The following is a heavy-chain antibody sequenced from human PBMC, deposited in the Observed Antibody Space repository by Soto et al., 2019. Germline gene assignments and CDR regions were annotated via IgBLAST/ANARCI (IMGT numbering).Heavy chain of an antibody. CDR1: GFIFENFG. CDR3: AKNQGVELVPLATVDWFDP. D-gene: IGHD1-26*01. V-gene: IGHV3-23*01. Sequence: GGSLRLSCAASGFIFENFGMSWVRQAPGKGLEWISSISGSGFKKYYADSVKGRFTISRDNSKSTVYPELNNLGAEDTAVYHCAKNQGVELVPLATVDWFDPWGQGSVVTVSS. J-gene: IGHJ5*02. CDR2: ISGSGFKK.